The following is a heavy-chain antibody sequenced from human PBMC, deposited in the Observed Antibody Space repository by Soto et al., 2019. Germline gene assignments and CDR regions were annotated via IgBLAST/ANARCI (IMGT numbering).Heavy chain of an antibody. Sequence: ASVKVSCKASGFTFTSSAVQWVRQARGQRLEWIGWIVVGSGNTNYAQKFQERVTITRDMSTSTAYMELSSLRSEDTAVYYCAAGPPYYDFWSGYFPTMDVWGQGTTVTVSS. J-gene: IGHJ6*02. CDR3: AAGPPYYDFWSGYFPTMDV. CDR1: GFTFTSSA. D-gene: IGHD3-3*01. V-gene: IGHV1-58*01. CDR2: IVVGSGNT.